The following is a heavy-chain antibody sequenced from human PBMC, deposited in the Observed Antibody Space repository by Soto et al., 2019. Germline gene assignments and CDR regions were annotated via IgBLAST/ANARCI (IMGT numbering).Heavy chain of an antibody. CDR1: GFTFSSYG. J-gene: IGHJ6*02. V-gene: IGHV3-33*01. CDR3: ASTYSSGWNGMDV. CDR2: IWYDGSNK. Sequence: AGGSLRLSCAASGFTFSSYGMHWVRQAPGKGLEWVAVIWYDGSNKYYADSVKGRFTISRDNSKNTLYLQMNSLGAEDTAVYYCASTYSSGWNGMDVWGQGTTVTVSS. D-gene: IGHD6-19*01.